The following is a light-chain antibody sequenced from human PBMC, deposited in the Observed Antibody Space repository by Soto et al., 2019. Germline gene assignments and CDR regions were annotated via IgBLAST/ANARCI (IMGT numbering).Light chain of an antibody. CDR1: QSVSSN. V-gene: IGKV3-20*01. J-gene: IGKJ1*01. Sequence: EIVMTQSTATLSVSLGERDTLPYRASQSVSSNLAWYQQKPGQAPRLLIYGASTGATGIPDRFSGSGSGTDFTLTISRLEPEDFAVYYCQMYGSSPKKFGQGTKVDIK. CDR3: QMYGSSPKK. CDR2: GAS.